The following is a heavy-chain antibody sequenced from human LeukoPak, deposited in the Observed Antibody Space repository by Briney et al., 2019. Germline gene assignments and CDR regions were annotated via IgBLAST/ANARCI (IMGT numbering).Heavy chain of an antibody. CDR3: ARVSGYYFDY. CDR2: ISSSSTYI. J-gene: IGHJ4*02. CDR1: AFIFSGHW. V-gene: IGHV3-21*01. D-gene: IGHD3-10*01. Sequence: GGSLRLSCEGSAFIFSGHWMNWVRQAPGKGLEWVSSISSSSTYIYYADSVKGRFTISRDNAKNSLYLQMNSLRAEDTAVYYCARVSGYYFDYWGQGTLVTVSS.